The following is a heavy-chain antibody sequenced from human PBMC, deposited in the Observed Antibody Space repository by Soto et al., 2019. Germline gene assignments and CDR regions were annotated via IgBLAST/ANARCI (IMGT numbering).Heavy chain of an antibody. CDR1: GGSISSGGYY. Sequence: TSETLSLTCTVSGGSISSGGYYWSWIRQHPGKGLEWIGYIYYSGSTYYNPSLKSRVTISVDTSKNQFSLKLSSVTAADTAVFYCARRNKGIKYCSGGSCYPTDAFDIWGQGTMVTVSS. J-gene: IGHJ3*02. D-gene: IGHD2-15*01. CDR2: IYYSGST. V-gene: IGHV4-31*03. CDR3: ARRNKGIKYCSGGSCYPTDAFDI.